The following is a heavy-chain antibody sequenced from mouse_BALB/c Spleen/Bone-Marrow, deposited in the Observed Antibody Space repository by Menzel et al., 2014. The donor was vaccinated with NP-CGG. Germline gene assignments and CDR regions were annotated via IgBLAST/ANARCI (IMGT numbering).Heavy chain of an antibody. V-gene: IGHV2-2*01. Sequence: VQLQQSGPGLVQPSQRLSIPCTVSGFSLTTYDVVWVRQSPGKGLEWLGVIWSGGSTDYNAAFISRLSINKDNSKSQVFFKMNNLQAYDTAIYYCARRNGNFRYYAMDYWGQGTSVTVSS. CDR1: GFSLTTYD. CDR3: ARRNGNFRYYAMDY. J-gene: IGHJ4*01. D-gene: IGHD2-1*01. CDR2: IWSGGST.